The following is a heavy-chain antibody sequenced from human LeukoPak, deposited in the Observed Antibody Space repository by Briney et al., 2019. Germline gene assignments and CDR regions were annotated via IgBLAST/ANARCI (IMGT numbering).Heavy chain of an antibody. D-gene: IGHD3-10*01. CDR3: ARRYYHGSGSPEY. CDR1: GDSISTSAYY. J-gene: IGHJ4*02. V-gene: IGHV4-39*01. Sequence: SETLSLTCAVSGDSISTSAYYGDWSRQPPGKGLEWIGYIYYDGNTRYNPSLKSRVTISVDRSKNQFSLKLSSVTAADTAVYYCARRYYHGSGSPEYWGQGSLVTVSS. CDR2: IYYDGNT.